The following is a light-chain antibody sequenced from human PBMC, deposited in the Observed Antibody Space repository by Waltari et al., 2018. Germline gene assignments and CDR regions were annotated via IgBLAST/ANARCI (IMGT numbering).Light chain of an antibody. J-gene: IGLJ1*01. V-gene: IGLV2-23*01. Sequence: QSALTQPASVSGSPGPSITISCPGPSSDVGSYNLVSWYQQHPGKAPKLMIYAGSKRPSGVSNRFSGSKSGNTASLTISGLQAEDEADYYCCSYAGSSTYVFGTGTKVTVL. CDR3: CSYAGSSTYV. CDR2: AGS. CDR1: SSDVGSYNL.